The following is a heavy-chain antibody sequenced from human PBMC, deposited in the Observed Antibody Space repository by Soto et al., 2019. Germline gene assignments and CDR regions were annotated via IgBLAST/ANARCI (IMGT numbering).Heavy chain of an antibody. D-gene: IGHD4-17*01. CDR2: ISARGGST. Sequence: EVQLLESGGGLVQPGGSLRLSCAASGFTFSNYAMSWVRQAPGKGLYWVSGISARGGSTYHADSVKGRLTISRDNSKNTLYLQMNSLRVEDTAVYYCAKRDYGYYGARDWGQGTLVTVSS. CDR3: AKRDYGYYGARD. CDR1: GFTFSNYA. J-gene: IGHJ4*02. V-gene: IGHV3-23*01.